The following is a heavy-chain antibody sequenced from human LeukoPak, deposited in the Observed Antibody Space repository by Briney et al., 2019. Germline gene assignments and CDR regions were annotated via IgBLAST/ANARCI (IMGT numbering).Heavy chain of an antibody. J-gene: IGHJ5*02. CDR1: GGTFNTSP. D-gene: IGHD3-10*01. Sequence: ASVKVSCKASGGTFNTSPLSWLRQAPGQGPEWMGGIIPFFGTANYAQKFQDRVTITADESTGTAYMELSSLRSEDTAVYYCARERGTYYYGSGSYRDWFDPWGQGTLVTVSS. CDR2: IIPFFGTA. V-gene: IGHV1-69*13. CDR3: ARERGTYYYGSGSYRDWFDP.